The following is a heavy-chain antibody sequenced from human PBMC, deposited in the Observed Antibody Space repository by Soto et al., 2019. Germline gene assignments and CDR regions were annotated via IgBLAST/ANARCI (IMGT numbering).Heavy chain of an antibody. CDR2: INPSGGST. V-gene: IGHV1-46*01. CDR3: ARDPQYYYDSSGYYSYFDY. D-gene: IGHD3-22*01. CDR1: GYTFTSYY. J-gene: IGHJ4*02. Sequence: QVQLVQSGAEVKKPGASVKVSCKASGYTFTSYYMHWVRQAPGQGLEWMGIINPSGGSTSYAQKFQGRVTMTRDTSTSTVYMELSSLRSEDTAVYYCARDPQYYYDSSGYYSYFDYWGQGTLITVSS.